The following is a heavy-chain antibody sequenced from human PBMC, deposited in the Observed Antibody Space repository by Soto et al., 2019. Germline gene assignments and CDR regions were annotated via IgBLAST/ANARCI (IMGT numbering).Heavy chain of an antibody. V-gene: IGHV4-4*02. D-gene: IGHD3-22*01. CDR2: IYHSGST. J-gene: IGHJ5*02. Sequence: QVQLQESGPGLVKPSGTLSLTCAVSGGSISSSNWWSWVRQPPGKGLEWIGEIYHSGSTNYNPSLKSRVTISVDKSKNQFSLKLSSVTAADTAVYYWAREDATIVDSSDNWFDPWGQGTLVTVSS. CDR1: GGSISSSNW. CDR3: AREDATIVDSSDNWFDP.